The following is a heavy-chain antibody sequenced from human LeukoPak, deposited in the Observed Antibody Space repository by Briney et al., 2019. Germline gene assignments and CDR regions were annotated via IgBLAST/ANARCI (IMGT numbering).Heavy chain of an antibody. CDR1: GFTFSRYS. V-gene: IGHV3-21*01. CDR3: ARGAIAAAGIYYYMDV. J-gene: IGHJ6*03. D-gene: IGHD6-13*01. CDR2: ISTSSSYI. Sequence: GGSLRLSCAASGFTFSRYSMIWVRQAPGKGLEWVSFISTSSSYIHNADSVKGRFTISRDNAKNSLYLQMNSLRAEDTAVYYCARGAIAAAGIYYYMDVWGKGTTVTVSS.